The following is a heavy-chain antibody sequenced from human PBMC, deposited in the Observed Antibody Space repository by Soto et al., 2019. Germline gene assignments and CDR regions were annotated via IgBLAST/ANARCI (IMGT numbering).Heavy chain of an antibody. CDR2: IYYSGST. D-gene: IGHD6-19*01. J-gene: IGHJ4*02. CDR1: GGSISSYY. V-gene: IGHV4-59*01. CDR3: ARDRGSSGWYGAFDY. Sequence: SETLSLTCTVSGGSISSYYWSWIRQPPGKGLEWIGYIYYSGSTNYNPSLKSRVTISVDTSKNQFSLKLSSVTAADTAVYYCARDRGSSGWYGAFDYWGQGTLVTVSS.